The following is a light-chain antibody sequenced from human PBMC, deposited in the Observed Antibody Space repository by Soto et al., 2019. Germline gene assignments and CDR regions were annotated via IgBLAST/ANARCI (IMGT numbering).Light chain of an antibody. Sequence: QSVLAQSPSASASLGASVKLTCTLSSGHSTYAVAWHQQQPEKGPRYLMKLNSDGSHTKGDGIPDRFSGSSSGAERYLSISSLQSEDEADYYCQSWDTGIHRVFGGGTKVTAL. CDR1: SGHSTYA. V-gene: IGLV4-69*01. CDR3: QSWDTGIHRV. J-gene: IGLJ2*01. CDR2: LNSDGSH.